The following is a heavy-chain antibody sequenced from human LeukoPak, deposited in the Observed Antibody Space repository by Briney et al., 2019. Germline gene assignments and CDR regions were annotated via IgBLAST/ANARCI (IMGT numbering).Heavy chain of an antibody. CDR1: GFAFRAYA. J-gene: IGHJ4*02. CDR2: ISFDAHTK. V-gene: IGHV3-30-3*01. CDR3: ANQGGNWYYFDY. D-gene: IGHD4-23*01. Sequence: GGSLRLSCAASGFAFRAYAIHWVRQAPGKGLEWISFISFDAHTKYYANSVKGRFTISRDNSKNTLYLQMNSLRAEDTAVYYCANQGGNWYYFDYWGQGTLVTVSS.